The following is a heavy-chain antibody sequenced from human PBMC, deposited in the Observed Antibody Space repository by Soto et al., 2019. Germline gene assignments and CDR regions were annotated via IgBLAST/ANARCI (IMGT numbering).Heavy chain of an antibody. V-gene: IGHV3-73*02. CDR3: ARLWSEREPNFDY. D-gene: IGHD1-26*01. Sequence: EVQLVESGGGLVQPGGSLKLSCAASGYTFSDSAIHWVRQASGKGLEWVGRIRSKANSYATVYAASVRGRFTISRDDSPKQADLEMNRLETEDPGGYYFARLWSEREPNFDYWGQGTLVSVSS. CDR1: GYTFSDSA. CDR2: IRSKANSYAT. J-gene: IGHJ4*02.